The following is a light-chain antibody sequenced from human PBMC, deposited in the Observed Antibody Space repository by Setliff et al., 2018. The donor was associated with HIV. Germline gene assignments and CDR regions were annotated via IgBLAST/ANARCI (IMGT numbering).Light chain of an antibody. J-gene: IGLJ3*02. CDR1: SSNIGSNT. CDR2: KNN. V-gene: IGLV1-44*01. CDR3: AAWDDSLNGRGV. Sequence: QSVLTQPPPASGTPGQRVTISCSGSSSNIGSNTVNWYQQVPGTAPKLLIYKNNQRPSGVPDRFSGSKSGTSASLAISGLQSDDEADYYCAAWDDSLNGRGVFGGGTKSPS.